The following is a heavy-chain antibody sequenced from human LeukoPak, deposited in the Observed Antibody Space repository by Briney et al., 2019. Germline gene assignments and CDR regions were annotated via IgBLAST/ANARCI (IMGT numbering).Heavy chain of an antibody. CDR2: IYYSGST. V-gene: IGHV4-59*08. CDR1: GGSFSSYY. J-gene: IGHJ3*02. Sequence: NPSETLSLTCAVYGGSFSSYYWSWIRQPPGKGLEWIGYIYYSGSTDYNPSLKSRVTISVDTSKNQFSLRLSSVTAADTALYYCARHGPDYGDNSYDAFDIWGQGTMVTVSS. CDR3: ARHGPDYGDNSYDAFDI. D-gene: IGHD4-23*01.